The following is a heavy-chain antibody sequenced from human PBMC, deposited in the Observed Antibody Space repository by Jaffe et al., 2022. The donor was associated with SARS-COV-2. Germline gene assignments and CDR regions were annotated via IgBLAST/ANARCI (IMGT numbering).Heavy chain of an antibody. J-gene: IGHJ5*02. CDR3: AREYCSSTSCYASGWFDP. CDR2: IIPYNGNT. CDR1: GYTFTSYG. D-gene: IGHD2-2*01. Sequence: QVQLVQSGAEVKKPGASVKVSCKASGYTFTSYGISWVRQAPGQGLEWMGWIIPYNGNTNYAQKLQGRVTMTTDTSTSTAYMELRGLRSDDTAVYYCAREYCSSTSCYASGWFDPWGQGTLVTVSS. V-gene: IGHV1-18*01.